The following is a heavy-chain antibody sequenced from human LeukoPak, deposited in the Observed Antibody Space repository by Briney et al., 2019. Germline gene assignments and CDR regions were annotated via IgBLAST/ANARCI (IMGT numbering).Heavy chain of an antibody. Sequence: GGSLRLSCAASGFTFSSYAMSWVRQAPGKGLEWVSAISGSGGSTYYADSVKGRFTISRDNSKNTLYLQMNSLRAEDTAVYYCAKDPGSCSGGSCYSAPYYFDYWGQGTLVTVSS. CDR3: AKDPGSCSGGSCYSAPYYFDY. J-gene: IGHJ4*02. D-gene: IGHD2-15*01. CDR2: ISGSGGST. CDR1: GFTFSSYA. V-gene: IGHV3-23*01.